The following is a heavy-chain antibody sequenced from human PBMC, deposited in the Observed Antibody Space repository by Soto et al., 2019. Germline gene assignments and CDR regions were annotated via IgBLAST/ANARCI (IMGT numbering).Heavy chain of an antibody. D-gene: IGHD3-3*01. CDR2: IDPSDSYT. CDR1: GYSFTSYW. CDR3: ARRRYDFWSGYYIYYGMDV. J-gene: IGHJ6*02. Sequence: RGESLKISCKGSGYSFTSYWISWVRQMPGKGLEWMGRIDPSDSYTNYSPSFQGHVTISAVKSISTAYLQWSSLKASDTAMYYCARRRYDFWSGYYIYYGMDVWGQGTTVTVSS. V-gene: IGHV5-10-1*01.